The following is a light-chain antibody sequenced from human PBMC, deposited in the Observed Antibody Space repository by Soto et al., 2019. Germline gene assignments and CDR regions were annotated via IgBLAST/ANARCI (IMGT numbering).Light chain of an antibody. J-gene: IGLJ1*01. CDR3: TSYTTTNTPYV. CDR1: ASDVGGYSY. V-gene: IGLV2-11*01. CDR2: DVS. Sequence: QSALTQPRSVSGSPGQSVTISCTGTASDVGGYSYVSWYQQHPGKVPKLIIYDVSKWPSGVPDRFSGSKSGNTASLTISGLQAEDEGDYYCTSYTTTNTPYVFGSGTKLTVL.